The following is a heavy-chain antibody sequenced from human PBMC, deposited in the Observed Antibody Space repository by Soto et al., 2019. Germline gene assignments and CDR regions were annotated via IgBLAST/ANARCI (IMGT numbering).Heavy chain of an antibody. CDR3: ARPSRSDFWSGLAF. V-gene: IGHV5-10-1*01. Sequence: VESLKVSWKGSGYSFTSYWISWVRQMPGKGLEWMGRIDPSDSYTNYSPPFQGHVTISADKSISTAYLQWSSLKASDTAMYYCARPSRSDFWSGLAFWSQGTLVTVSS. CDR1: GYSFTSYW. J-gene: IGHJ4*02. D-gene: IGHD3-3*01. CDR2: IDPSDSYT.